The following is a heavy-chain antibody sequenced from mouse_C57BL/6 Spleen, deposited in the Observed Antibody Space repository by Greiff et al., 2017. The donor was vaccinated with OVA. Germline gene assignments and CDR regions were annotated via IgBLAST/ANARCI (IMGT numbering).Heavy chain of an antibody. CDR3: ARSQLDAWYFDV. Sequence: EVQLQQSGPELVKPGASVKMSCKASGYTFTDYNMHWVKQSHGKSLEWIGYINPNNGGTSYNQKFKGKATLTVNKSSSTAYMELRSLTSEDSAVYYCARSQLDAWYFDVWGTGTTVTVSS. J-gene: IGHJ1*03. CDR1: GYTFTDYN. D-gene: IGHD4-1*02. CDR2: INPNNGGT. V-gene: IGHV1-22*01.